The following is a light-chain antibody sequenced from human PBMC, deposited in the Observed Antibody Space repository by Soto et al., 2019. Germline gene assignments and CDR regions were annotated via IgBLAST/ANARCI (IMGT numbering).Light chain of an antibody. V-gene: IGKV1-39*01. Sequence: DIQMTQSPSSLSASVGDRVTITCRASQSITSYLSWYQQKPGKAPKLLIYAASSLQTRVPSRFSGSGSGTDFTLTISTLQREDFATYYCQQTYSIPITFGQGTRLEIK. CDR3: QQTYSIPIT. CDR2: AAS. CDR1: QSITSY. J-gene: IGKJ5*01.